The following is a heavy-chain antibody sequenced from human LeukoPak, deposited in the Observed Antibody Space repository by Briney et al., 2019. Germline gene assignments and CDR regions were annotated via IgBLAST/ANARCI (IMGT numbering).Heavy chain of an antibody. Sequence: GGSLRLSCAASGFTFSSYAMHWVRQAPGKGLEWVAVISYDGSNKYYADSVKGRFTIPRDNSKNTLYLQMNSLRAEDTAVYYCARELSGSYGRGTLFDYWGQGTLVTVSS. CDR2: ISYDGSNK. V-gene: IGHV3-30-3*01. D-gene: IGHD1-26*01. J-gene: IGHJ4*02. CDR3: ARELSGSYGRGTLFDY. CDR1: GFTFSSYA.